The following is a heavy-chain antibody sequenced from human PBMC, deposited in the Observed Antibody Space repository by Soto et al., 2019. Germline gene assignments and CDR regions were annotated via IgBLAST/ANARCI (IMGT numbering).Heavy chain of an antibody. Sequence: GASVKVSCKASGYTFTGYYMHWVRQAPGQGLEWMGWINPNSGGTNYAQKFQGRVTMTRDTSISTAYMELSRLRSDDTAVYYCARVAYYYGSGSYYNGYFDYWGQGTLVTVSS. J-gene: IGHJ4*02. CDR1: GYTFTGYY. D-gene: IGHD3-10*01. CDR3: ARVAYYYGSGSYYNGYFDY. V-gene: IGHV1-2*02. CDR2: INPNSGGT.